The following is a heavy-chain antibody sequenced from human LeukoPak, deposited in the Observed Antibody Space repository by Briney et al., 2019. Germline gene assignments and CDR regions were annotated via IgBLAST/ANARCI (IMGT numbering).Heavy chain of an antibody. CDR1: GFPFNTYV. D-gene: IGHD3-3*01. J-gene: IGHJ4*02. CDR3: AAGGFLERLSPFDY. CDR2: INGGGSNT. V-gene: IGHV3-23*01. Sequence: GGSLRLSCAASGFPFNTYVMSWVRQAPGKGLEWVSAINGGGSNTYYADSVKGRFTISRDNSKNTLYLQMNSLRAEDTAVYYCAAGGFLERLSPFDYWGQGTLVTVSS.